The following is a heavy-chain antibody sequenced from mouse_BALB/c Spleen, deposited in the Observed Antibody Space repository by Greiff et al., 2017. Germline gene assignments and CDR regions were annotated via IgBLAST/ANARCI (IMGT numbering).Heavy chain of an antibody. CDR2: ISSGSSTI. D-gene: IGHD2-1*01. V-gene: IGHV5-17*02. CDR3: ATTMPNYYAMDY. J-gene: IGHJ4*01. Sequence: EVKLMESGGGLVQPGGSRKLSCAASGFTFSSFGMHWVRQAPEKGLEWVAYISSGSSTIYYADTVKGRFTISRDNPKNTLFLQMTSLRSEDTAMYYCATTMPNYYAMDYWGQGTSVTVSS. CDR1: GFTFSSFG.